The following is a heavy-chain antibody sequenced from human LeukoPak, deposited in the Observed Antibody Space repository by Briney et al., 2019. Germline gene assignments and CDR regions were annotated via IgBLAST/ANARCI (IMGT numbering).Heavy chain of an antibody. Sequence: SETLSLTCTVSGGFISSYYWSWIRQPPGKGLEWIGYIYYSGSTNYNPSLKSRVTISVDTSKNQFSLKLSSVTAADTAVYYCARHSSGWGYYFDYWGQGTLVTVSS. CDR3: ARHSSGWGYYFDY. J-gene: IGHJ4*02. CDR2: IYYSGST. V-gene: IGHV4-59*08. CDR1: GGFISSYY. D-gene: IGHD6-19*01.